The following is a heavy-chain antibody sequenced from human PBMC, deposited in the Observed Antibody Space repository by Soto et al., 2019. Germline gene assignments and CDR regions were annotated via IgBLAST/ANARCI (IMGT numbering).Heavy chain of an antibody. V-gene: IGHV3-23*01. CDR1: GFAFSNYA. CDR3: ARAEVTAVFGF. CDR2: ISGNGDRT. D-gene: IGHD2-21*02. Sequence: EEQLLESGGALVVPGGSLRLSCAASGFAFSNYAMTWVRQAPGKGLEWVSSISGNGDRTYYAESVKGRFTISRDNSKSTLFLQMNSLRADDTAVYFCARAEVTAVFGFWGQGTLVTVSS. J-gene: IGHJ4*02.